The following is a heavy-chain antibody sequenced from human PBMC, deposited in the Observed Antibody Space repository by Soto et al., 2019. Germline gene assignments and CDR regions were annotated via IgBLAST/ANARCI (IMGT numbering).Heavy chain of an antibody. CDR1: GGSVSSGSYY. V-gene: IGHV4-61*01. D-gene: IGHD3-22*01. CDR3: AREAHYYDSKGIDPPFY. CDR2: IYYSGST. J-gene: IGHJ4*02. Sequence: SETLSLTCTVSGGSVSSGSYYWSWIRQPPGKGLEWIGYIYYSGSTNYNPSLKSRVTISVDTSKNQFSLKLSSVTAADTAVYYCAREAHYYDSKGIDPPFYWGQGTLVTVSS.